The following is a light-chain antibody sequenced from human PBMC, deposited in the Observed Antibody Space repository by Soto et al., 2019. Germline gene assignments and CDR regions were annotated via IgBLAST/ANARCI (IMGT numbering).Light chain of an antibody. CDR1: SSDVGSYDL. CDR2: GVT. J-gene: IGLJ3*02. CDR3: NSYAGSNNFRV. V-gene: IGLV2-8*01. Sequence: QSVLTQPASVSGSPGQSITVSCTGTSSDVGSYDLVSWYQQHPGQAPKVMIYGVTKRPSGVPDRFSGSKSGNTASLTVSGLQAEDEADYYCNSYAGSNNFRVFGGGTKLTVL.